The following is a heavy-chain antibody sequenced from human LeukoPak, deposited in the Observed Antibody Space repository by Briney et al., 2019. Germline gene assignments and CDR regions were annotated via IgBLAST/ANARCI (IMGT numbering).Heavy chain of an antibody. Sequence: SSETLSLTCAVSGYSISSGYYWGWIRQPPGKGLEWIESIYHSGSTYYNPSLKSRVTISVDTSKNQFSLKLSSVTAADTAVYYCARHKRYYDFWSGDYMDVWGKGTTVTVSS. J-gene: IGHJ6*03. CDR2: IYHSGST. V-gene: IGHV4-38-2*01. D-gene: IGHD3-3*01. CDR3: ARHKRYYDFWSGDYMDV. CDR1: GYSISSGYY.